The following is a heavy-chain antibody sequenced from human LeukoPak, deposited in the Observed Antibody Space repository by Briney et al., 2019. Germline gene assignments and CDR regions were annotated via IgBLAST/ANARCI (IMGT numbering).Heavy chain of an antibody. CDR2: ISSNSSYI. D-gene: IGHD3-16*02. Sequence: PGGSLRLSCAASGFTFSSYSMNWVPQAPGKGLEWVSSISSNSSYIYYADSVKGRFTISRDNAKNSLYLQMNSLRAEDTAVYYCARDVVAFGGVIVIPDYYYYMDVWGKGTTVTVSS. CDR1: GFTFSSYS. CDR3: ARDVVAFGGVIVIPDYYYYMDV. J-gene: IGHJ6*03. V-gene: IGHV3-21*01.